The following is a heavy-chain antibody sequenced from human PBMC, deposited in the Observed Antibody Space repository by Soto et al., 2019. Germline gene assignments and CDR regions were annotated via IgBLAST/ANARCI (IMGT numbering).Heavy chain of an antibody. CDR1: GGSISSSSYY. CDR2: VYYSGTT. V-gene: IGHV4-39*07. D-gene: IGHD5-18*01. J-gene: IGHJ6*02. Sequence: PSETLSLTCAVSGGSISSSSYYWAWVRQSPGRGLEWIGSVYYSGTTYYNPSLKSRVTISGDTSKNQFSLKLSSVTAADTAVYYCARPLYSYGPMDVWGQGTTVTVSS. CDR3: ARPLYSYGPMDV.